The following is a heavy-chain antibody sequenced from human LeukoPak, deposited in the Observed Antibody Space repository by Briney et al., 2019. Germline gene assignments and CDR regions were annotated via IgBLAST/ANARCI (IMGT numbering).Heavy chain of an antibody. Sequence: PGGSLRLSCAASGFTFSIFWMHWVRQAPGKGLEWVSRMDENGGTIDYADSVKGRFTISRDNAKDTLYLQMNSLRDEDTAVYYCIRDLCGRHDQWGRGTLVTVSS. CDR1: GFTFSIFW. CDR3: IRDLCGRHDQ. D-gene: IGHD1-1*01. J-gene: IGHJ5*02. CDR2: MDENGGTI. V-gene: IGHV3-74*01.